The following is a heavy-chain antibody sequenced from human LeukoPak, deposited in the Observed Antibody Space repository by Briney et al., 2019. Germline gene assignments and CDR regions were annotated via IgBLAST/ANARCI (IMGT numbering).Heavy chain of an antibody. CDR2: ISGYNGHT. CDR3: ARVARGGSGDT. Sequence: ASVKVSCKASGYTFTSYDIKWVRQAPGQGLEWMGWISGYNGHTNYAQGVQGRVTMTTDTSTRTAYMELRSLTSDDTAVYHCARVARGGSGDTWGQGTLVTVSS. CDR1: GYTFTSYD. V-gene: IGHV1-18*01. J-gene: IGHJ5*02. D-gene: IGHD2-15*01.